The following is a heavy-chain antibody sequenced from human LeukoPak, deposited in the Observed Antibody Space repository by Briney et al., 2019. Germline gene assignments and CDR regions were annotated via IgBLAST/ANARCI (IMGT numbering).Heavy chain of an antibody. Sequence: SETLSLTCTVSGGSISSYYWSWIRQPPGKGLEWIGYIYYSGSTNYNPSLKSQVTISVDTSKNQFSLKLSSVTAADTAVYYCARVTLGGHEGYYFDYWGQGTLVTVSS. CDR3: ARVTLGGHEGYYFDY. CDR2: IYYSGST. V-gene: IGHV4-59*01. D-gene: IGHD5-12*01. J-gene: IGHJ4*02. CDR1: GGSISSYY.